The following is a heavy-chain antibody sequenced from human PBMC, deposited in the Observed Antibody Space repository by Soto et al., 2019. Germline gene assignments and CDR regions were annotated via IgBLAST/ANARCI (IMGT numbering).Heavy chain of an antibody. CDR2: IYYSGST. V-gene: IGHV4-39*01. CDR3: ARHDGSGWYWFDP. Sequence: SETLXLTCTVYGGSISSSIYYWGWIRQPPGKGLEWIGSIYYSGSTYYNPSLKSRVTISVDTSKNQFSLKLSSVTAADTAVYYCARHDGSGWYWFDPWGQGTLVTVSS. J-gene: IGHJ5*02. D-gene: IGHD6-19*01. CDR1: GGSISSSIYY.